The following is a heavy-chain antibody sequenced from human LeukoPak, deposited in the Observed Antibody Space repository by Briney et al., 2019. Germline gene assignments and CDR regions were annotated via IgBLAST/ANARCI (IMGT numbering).Heavy chain of an antibody. D-gene: IGHD6-19*01. CDR3: ARVQRAIAVAGTFDY. Sequence: SGGSLRLSCAASGFTFSSYWMHWVRHAPGKGLVWVSRINSDGSSTSYADSVKGRFTISRDNAKNTLYLQMNSLRAEDTAVYYCARVQRAIAVAGTFDYWGQGTLVTVSS. V-gene: IGHV3-74*01. CDR2: INSDGSST. J-gene: IGHJ4*02. CDR1: GFTFSSYW.